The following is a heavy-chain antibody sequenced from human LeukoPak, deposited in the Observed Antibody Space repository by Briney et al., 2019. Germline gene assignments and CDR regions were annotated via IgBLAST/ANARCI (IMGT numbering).Heavy chain of an antibody. CDR3: AKDRNVIVGAHFDY. CDR1: GGSISSGGYY. J-gene: IGHJ4*02. Sequence: PSETLSLTCTVSGGSISSGGYYRSWIRQHPGKGLEWIGYIYYSGSTYYNPSLKSRGNISVDTSKNQFSLKLSSVTAADTAVYYCAKDRNVIVGAHFDYWGQGTLVTVSS. CDR2: IYYSGST. D-gene: IGHD1-26*01. V-gene: IGHV4-31*03.